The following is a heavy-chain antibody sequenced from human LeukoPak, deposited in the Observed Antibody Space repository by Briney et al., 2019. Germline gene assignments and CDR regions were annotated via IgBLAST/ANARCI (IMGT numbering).Heavy chain of an antibody. CDR3: TRRYTYGSDFDY. CDR2: VNPNSGNT. J-gene: IGHJ4*02. Sequence: ASVKVSCKASGYSFTSYEINWVRQASGQGLEWVGWVNPNSGNTAYAQKFQGRVAMTRNTSISTAYMELSSLRSEDTAVYYCTRRYTYGSDFDYWGQGTLVTVSS. D-gene: IGHD5-18*01. V-gene: IGHV1-8*01. CDR1: GYSFTSYE.